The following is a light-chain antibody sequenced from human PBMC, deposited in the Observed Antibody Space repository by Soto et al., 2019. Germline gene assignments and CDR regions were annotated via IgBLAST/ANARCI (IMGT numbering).Light chain of an antibody. CDR2: NDN. CDR1: SSNIGSNT. CDR3: AAWDASLKGVL. J-gene: IGLJ2*01. Sequence: QSVLTQPPSASETPGQRVAISCSGSSSNIGSNTVNWYQQLPGTAPRLLIYNDNQRPSGVPDRFSGSKSGTSASLAISGLQSDDEADYYCAAWDASLKGVLFGGGTKVTVL. V-gene: IGLV1-44*01.